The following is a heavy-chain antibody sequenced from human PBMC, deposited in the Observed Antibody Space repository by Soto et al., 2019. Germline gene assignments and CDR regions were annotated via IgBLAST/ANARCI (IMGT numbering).Heavy chain of an antibody. D-gene: IGHD5-12*01. J-gene: IGHJ5*02. CDR3: ARASGYEYWFDP. V-gene: IGHV1-69*13. CDR2: IIPIFGTA. Sequence: ASVKVSCKASGGTFSSYAISWVRQAPGQGLEWMGGIIPIFGTANYAQKFQGRVTITADESTSTAYMELSSLRSEDTAVYYCARASGYEYWFDPWGQGTLVTVSS. CDR1: GGTFSSYA.